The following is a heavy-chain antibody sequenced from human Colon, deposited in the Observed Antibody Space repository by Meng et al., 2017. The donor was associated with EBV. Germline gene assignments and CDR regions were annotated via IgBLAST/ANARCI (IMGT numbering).Heavy chain of an antibody. CDR3: ARGGGVIKGLVTWFDP. CDR2: INHSGTI. CDR1: GGSLSGYY. Sequence: QVQLQQWGAGLVKPSETLSLTCGVYGGSLSGYYWSWIRQTPGKGLEWIGEINHSGTINYNPSLRSRVTISVDRSNNQFSLRLSSVTAADTAVYYCARGGGVIKGLVTWFDPWGQGTVVTVSS. V-gene: IGHV4-34*01. D-gene: IGHD2-8*01. J-gene: IGHJ5*02.